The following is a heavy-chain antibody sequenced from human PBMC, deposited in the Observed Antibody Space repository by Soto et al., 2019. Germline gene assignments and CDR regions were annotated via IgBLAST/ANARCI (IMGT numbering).Heavy chain of an antibody. CDR2: IIPIFGTA. D-gene: IGHD2-15*01. Sequence: QVQLVQSVAEVKKPGSSVKVSCKASGGTFSSYAISWVRQAPGQGLEWMGGIIPIFGTANYAQKFQGRVTITADETTSTAYMELSSRRSEDTAVYYCARVRRSNKDRWFDPWGQGTLVTVSS. CDR1: GGTFSSYA. V-gene: IGHV1-69*01. J-gene: IGHJ5*02. CDR3: ARVRRSNKDRWFDP.